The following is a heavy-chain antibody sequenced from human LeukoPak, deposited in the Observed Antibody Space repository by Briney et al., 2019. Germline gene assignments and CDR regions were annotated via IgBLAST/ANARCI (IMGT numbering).Heavy chain of an antibody. CDR2: IRYDGSNK. V-gene: IGHV3-30*02. CDR3: AKDKGYGDFKVYYMDV. J-gene: IGHJ6*03. D-gene: IGHD4-17*01. CDR1: GFPFSSYG. Sequence: AGSLRLSCAASGFPFSSYGMHWVRQAPGKGLEWVAFIRYDGSNKYYADSVKGRFTISRDNSKNTLYLQMNSLRAEDTAVYYCAKDKGYGDFKVYYMDVWGKGTTVTISS.